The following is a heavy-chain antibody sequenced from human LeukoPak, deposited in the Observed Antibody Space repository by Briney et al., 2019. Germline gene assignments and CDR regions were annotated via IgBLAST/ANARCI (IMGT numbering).Heavy chain of an antibody. D-gene: IGHD2-15*01. CDR3: VRRTAVAADY. Sequence: SETLSLTCVVSGDSILTSDHYWGWIRQSPGKGLEWIGSSLYSGTTNYNPSLKSRVTISVDTSKNQFSLKLSSVTASDTAVYYCVRRTAVAADYWGQGTLVTVSS. CDR2: SLYSGTT. CDR1: GDSILTSDHY. V-gene: IGHV4-39*01. J-gene: IGHJ4*02.